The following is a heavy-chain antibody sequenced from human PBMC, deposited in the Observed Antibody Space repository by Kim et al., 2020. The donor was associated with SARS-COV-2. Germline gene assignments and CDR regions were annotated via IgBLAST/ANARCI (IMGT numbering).Heavy chain of an antibody. V-gene: IGHV4-39*01. CDR3: ARLYYNGVVIFDY. Sequence: SETLSLTCTVSGGSVSSSNYYWAWIRQPPGKGLEWIGSMYYSGSTYYNPSLKSRVTISVDTSKNQFSLKLSSVTAADTAIYFCARLYYNGVVIFDYWGQGTLVTVSS. D-gene: IGHD3-3*01. CDR1: GGSVSSSNYY. J-gene: IGHJ4*02. CDR2: MYYSGST.